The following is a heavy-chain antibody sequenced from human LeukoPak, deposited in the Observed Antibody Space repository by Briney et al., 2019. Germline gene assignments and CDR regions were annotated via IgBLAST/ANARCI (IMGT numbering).Heavy chain of an antibody. V-gene: IGHV1-69*05. CDR3: ARDSDYYDSSGYYQRGEYFQH. J-gene: IGHJ1*01. CDR2: IIPIFGTA. D-gene: IGHD3-22*01. CDR1: GGTFSSYA. Sequence: EASVKVPCKASGGTFSSYAISWVRQAPGQGLEWMGGIIPIFGTANYAQKFQGRVTITTDESTSTAYMELSSLRSEDTAVYYCARDSDYYDSSGYYQRGEYFQHWGQGTLVTVSS.